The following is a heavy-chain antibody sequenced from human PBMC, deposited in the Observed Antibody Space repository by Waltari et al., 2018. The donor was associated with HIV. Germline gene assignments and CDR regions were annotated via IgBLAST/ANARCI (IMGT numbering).Heavy chain of an antibody. Sequence: SVKVSCKASGYSFNNYGISWVRQAPGQGLEWMGWVSTYNGNTKYAQNLQGRVTMTTDTSTTTAYMDLRSLTSDDTAVYYCARFGDCGGECYRYYYYGMDVWGQGTTVTVSS. J-gene: IGHJ6*02. CDR1: GYSFNNYG. D-gene: IGHD2-21*01. V-gene: IGHV1-18*01. CDR2: VSTYNGNT. CDR3: ARFGDCGGECYRYYYYGMDV.